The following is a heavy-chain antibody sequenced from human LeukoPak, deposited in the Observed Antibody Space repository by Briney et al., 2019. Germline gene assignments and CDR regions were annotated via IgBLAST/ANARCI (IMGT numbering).Heavy chain of an antibody. V-gene: IGHV1-69*06. CDR2: IIPIFVTA. CDR3: AREGSPDDYGGNAPAFDY. J-gene: IGHJ4*02. Sequence: SVKVSCKSSGYTFTGYYIHWVRQAPGQGLEWMGGIIPIFVTAKHAQKFQGRVTITADKSTSTAYMELSSLRSEDKGVYYCAREGSPDDYGGNAPAFDYWGQGTLVTVSS. CDR1: GYTFTGYY. D-gene: IGHD4-23*01.